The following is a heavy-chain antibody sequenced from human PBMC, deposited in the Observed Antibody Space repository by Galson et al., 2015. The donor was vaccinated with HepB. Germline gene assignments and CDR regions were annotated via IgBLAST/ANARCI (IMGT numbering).Heavy chain of an antibody. CDR1: GDSVSTTSVG. D-gene: IGHD3-3*01. V-gene: IGHV6-1*01. J-gene: IGHJ5*02. Sequence: CAISGDSVSTTSVGWSWIRQSPSRGLEWLGRTYYRSKWFNDYAVSLKSRITISPDTSKNQVSLQLNSVTPEDTAVYFCASDNLRRGLGSFWSGQPHGVNWFDPWGQGTLVIVSS. CDR2: TYYRSKWFN. CDR3: ASDNLRRGLGSFWSGQPHGVNWFDP.